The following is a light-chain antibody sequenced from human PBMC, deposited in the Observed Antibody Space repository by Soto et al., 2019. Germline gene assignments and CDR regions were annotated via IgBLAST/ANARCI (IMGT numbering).Light chain of an antibody. V-gene: IGKV1-5*01. CDR1: QSISRW. CDR2: DVS. J-gene: IGKJ2*01. Sequence: DIQITQSPATLSASVGDKVTITCRASQSISRWLTWYQQKPGKAPTLLIYDVSRLESGVPSRFSGSGSGTEFTLTINSLQPDDFATDYCQQYDTYYTFGQGTKVDIK. CDR3: QQYDTYYT.